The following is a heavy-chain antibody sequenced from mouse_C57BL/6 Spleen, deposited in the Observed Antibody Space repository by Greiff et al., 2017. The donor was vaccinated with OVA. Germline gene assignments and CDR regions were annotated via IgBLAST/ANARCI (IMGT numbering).Heavy chain of an antibody. CDR3: ARSGERGTVNFDY. J-gene: IGHJ2*01. Sequence: QVQLQQPGAELVKPGASVKLSCKASGYTFTSYWMHWVKQRPGRGLEWIGRIDPNSGGTKYNEKFKSKATLTVDKPSSTAYMQLSSLTSEDSAVYYWARSGERGTVNFDYWGQDTTLTVSS. D-gene: IGHD1-1*01. V-gene: IGHV1-72*01. CDR2: IDPNSGGT. CDR1: GYTFTSYW.